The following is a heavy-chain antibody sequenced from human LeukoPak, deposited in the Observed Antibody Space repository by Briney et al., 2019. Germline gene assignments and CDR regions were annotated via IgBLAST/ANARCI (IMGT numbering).Heavy chain of an antibody. J-gene: IGHJ3*02. V-gene: IGHV3-43*02. CDR3: AKDTLTTVTTRVYDAFDI. CDR1: GFTFDGYA. D-gene: IGHD4-17*01. CDR2: ISGDGGST. Sequence: PGGSQRLSCAASGFTFDGYAMHWVRQAPGKGLEWVSLISGDGGSTYYADSVKGRFTISRDNSKNSLYLQMNSLRTEDTALYYCAKDTLTTVTTRVYDAFDIWGQGTMVTVSS.